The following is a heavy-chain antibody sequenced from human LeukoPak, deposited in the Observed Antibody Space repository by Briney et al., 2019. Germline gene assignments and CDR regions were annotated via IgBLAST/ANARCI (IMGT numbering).Heavy chain of an antibody. CDR1: GGSVSDYY. CDR3: ARSAKQQWLADRYYYYMDV. V-gene: IGHV4-59*02. J-gene: IGHJ6*03. CDR2: IYHTGST. D-gene: IGHD6-19*01. Sequence: KPSETLSLTCTISGGSVSDYYWSWIRQSPGKGLEWIGYIYHTGSTSYSPSLKSRVTISADTSQNQFSLKLSSVTAADTAVYYCARSAKQQWLADRYYYYMDVWGKGTTVTISS.